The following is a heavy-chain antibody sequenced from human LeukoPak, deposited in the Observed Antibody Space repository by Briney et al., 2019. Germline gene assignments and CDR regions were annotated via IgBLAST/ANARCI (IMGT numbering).Heavy chain of an antibody. Sequence: SETLSLTCTVSGGSISGYSWSWIRQPPGKGLEWIGYIYYSGSTNYNPSLKSRVIISVDTSKNQFSLNLNSVTAADTAVYYCARSFQRGSLDYWGQGTLVTVSS. V-gene: IGHV4-59*08. J-gene: IGHJ4*02. D-gene: IGHD3-16*01. CDR3: ARSFQRGSLDY. CDR2: IYYSGST. CDR1: GGSISGYS.